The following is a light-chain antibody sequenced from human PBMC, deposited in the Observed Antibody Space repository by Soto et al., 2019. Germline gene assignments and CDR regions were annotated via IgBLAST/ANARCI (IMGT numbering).Light chain of an antibody. V-gene: IGKV1-39*01. CDR3: QQSFNTPWT. J-gene: IGKJ1*01. CDR1: QGIRNF. Sequence: DIQMTQSPSSLSASVGDRVTITCRASQGIRNFLNWYQKKPGKAPKLLIQTASSLQSGVPPTFSATGYGTEFTLNISTLQPEDFATYYCQQSFNTPWTFGQGTKVEIK. CDR2: TAS.